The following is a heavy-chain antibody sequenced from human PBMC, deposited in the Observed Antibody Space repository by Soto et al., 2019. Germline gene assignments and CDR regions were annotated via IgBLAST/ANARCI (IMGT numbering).Heavy chain of an antibody. CDR3: ARASGSYYYGMDL. CDR2: IYHSGST. V-gene: IGHV4-4*02. J-gene: IGHJ6*02. Sequence: QVPLQESGPGLVKPSGTLSLTCAVSGGSISSSYWWSWVRQPPGKGLEWIGEIYHSGSTNYNTSLKSRVTISVDKSKNQFSLKVTSVTAADTAVYYCARASGSYYYGMDLWGQGTTVTVSS. CDR1: GGSISSSYW.